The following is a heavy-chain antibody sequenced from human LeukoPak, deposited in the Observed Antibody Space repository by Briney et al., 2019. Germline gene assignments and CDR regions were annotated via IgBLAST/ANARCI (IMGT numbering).Heavy chain of an antibody. CDR2: IYYSGST. J-gene: IGHJ3*02. V-gene: IGHV4-59*05. CDR3: ASLPLGGAFDI. CDR1: GFTVSSNY. D-gene: IGHD3-16*01. Sequence: GSLRLSCAASGFTVSSNYMSWVRQAPGKGLEWIGSIYYSGSTYYNPSLKSRVTISVDTSKDQFSLKLSSVTAADTAVYYCASLPLGGAFDIWGQGTMVTVSS.